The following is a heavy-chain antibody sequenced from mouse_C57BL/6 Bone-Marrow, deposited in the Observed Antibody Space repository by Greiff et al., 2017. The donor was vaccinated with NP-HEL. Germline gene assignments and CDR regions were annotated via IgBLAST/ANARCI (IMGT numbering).Heavy chain of an antibody. Sequence: VVESGGGLVKPGGSLKLSCAASGFTFSDYGMHWVRQAPEKGLEWVAYISSGSSTIYYADTVKGRFTISRDNAKNTLFLQMTSLRSEDTAMYYCARNYGSSFPYWYFDVWGTGTTVTVSS. J-gene: IGHJ1*03. CDR2: ISSGSSTI. CDR3: ARNYGSSFPYWYFDV. V-gene: IGHV5-17*01. CDR1: GFTFSDYG. D-gene: IGHD1-1*01.